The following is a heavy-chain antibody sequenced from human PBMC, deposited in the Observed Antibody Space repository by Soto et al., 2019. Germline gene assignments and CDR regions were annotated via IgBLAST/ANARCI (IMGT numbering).Heavy chain of an antibody. Sequence: SETLSLTCTVSGGSISSGGYYWSWIRQHPGKGLEWIGYIYYSGSTYYNPSLKSRVTISVGTSKNQFSLKLSSVTAADTAVYYCARDDYGDSANFQHSGQGTLVTVSS. CDR2: IYYSGST. CDR3: ARDDYGDSANFQH. V-gene: IGHV4-31*03. J-gene: IGHJ1*01. D-gene: IGHD4-17*01. CDR1: GGSISSGGYY.